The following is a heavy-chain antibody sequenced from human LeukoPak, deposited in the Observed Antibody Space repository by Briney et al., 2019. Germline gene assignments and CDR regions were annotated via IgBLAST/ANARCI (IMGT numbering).Heavy chain of an antibody. J-gene: IGHJ4*02. CDR2: ISSSSSTI. Sequence: GGSLRLSCAASGFTFSSYTMNWVRQAPGKGLEWVSYISSSSSTIYYADSVKGRFTISRDNAKNSLYLQMNSLRAEDTAVYYCARVTVDSSGYYYAPFDYWGQGTLVTVSS. D-gene: IGHD3-22*01. V-gene: IGHV3-48*01. CDR1: GFTFSSYT. CDR3: ARVTVDSSGYYYAPFDY.